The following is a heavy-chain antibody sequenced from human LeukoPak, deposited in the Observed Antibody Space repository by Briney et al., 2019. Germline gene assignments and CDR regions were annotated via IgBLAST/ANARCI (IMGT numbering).Heavy chain of an antibody. CDR1: GYSFTSYW. Sequence: GESLKISCKGSGYSFTSYWIGWVRQMPGKGLEWMGSIYPGDSDTRYSPSFQCQGTISADKSISNAYLKWSSLRASDTAMYYCARVTDPERLLFWGQGTMVTVSS. CDR2: IYPGDSDT. J-gene: IGHJ3*01. D-gene: IGHD5-12*01. CDR3: ARVTDPERLLF. V-gene: IGHV5-51*01.